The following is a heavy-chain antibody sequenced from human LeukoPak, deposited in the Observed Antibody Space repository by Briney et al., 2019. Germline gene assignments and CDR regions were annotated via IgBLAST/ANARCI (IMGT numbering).Heavy chain of an antibody. CDR1: GFSVNNIY. D-gene: IGHD3-22*01. CDR2: IKQDGSEK. V-gene: IGHV3-7*01. J-gene: IGHJ3*02. CDR3: ARRYYDSSGWSYDAFDI. Sequence: PGGSLRLSCVVSGFSVNNIYMSWVRQAPGKGLEWVANIKQDGSEKYYVDSVKGRFTISRDNAKNSLYLQMNSLRAEDTAVYYCARRYYDSSGWSYDAFDIWGQGTMVTVSS.